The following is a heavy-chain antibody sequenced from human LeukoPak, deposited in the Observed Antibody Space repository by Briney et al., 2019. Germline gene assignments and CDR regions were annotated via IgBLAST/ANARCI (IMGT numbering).Heavy chain of an antibody. CDR3: ASSLWGVPAATYFDY. CDR2: ISAYNGNT. J-gene: IGHJ4*02. CDR1: GYTFTSYG. V-gene: IGHV1-18*01. Sequence: EASVKVSCKASGYTFTSYGISCVRQAPGQGLEWMGWISAYNGNTNYAQKLQGRVTMTTDTSTSTAYMELRSLRSDDTAVYYCASSLWGVPAATYFDYWGQGTLVTVSS. D-gene: IGHD2-2*01.